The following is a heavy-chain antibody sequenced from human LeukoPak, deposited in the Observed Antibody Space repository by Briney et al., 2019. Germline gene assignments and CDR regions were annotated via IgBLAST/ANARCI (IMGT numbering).Heavy chain of an antibody. D-gene: IGHD5-24*01. CDR3: ARASKPWLQLT. J-gene: IGHJ5*02. V-gene: IGHV3-7*05. CDR2: IQEDGSEK. CDR1: GFTFSNYW. Sequence: GGSLRLPCAASGFTFSNYWMIWVRQAQGKGLEWVGNIQEDGSEKRYADSVRGRFTISRDNAQTSIYLQMNSLRAEDTAVYYCARASKPWLQLTWGQGTLVTVSP.